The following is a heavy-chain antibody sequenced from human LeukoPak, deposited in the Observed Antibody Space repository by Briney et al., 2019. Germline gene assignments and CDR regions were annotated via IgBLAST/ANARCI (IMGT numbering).Heavy chain of an antibody. CDR3: ARDSTHDYGDYGGTGEDY. Sequence: ASVKVSCKASGYTFTSYGISWVRQAPGQGLEWMGWISAYNGNTNYAQKLQGRVTMTTDTSTSTAYMELRSLRSDDTAVYYCARDSTHDYGDYGGTGEDYWGQGTLVTVSS. V-gene: IGHV1-18*01. J-gene: IGHJ4*02. CDR1: GYTFTSYG. CDR2: ISAYNGNT. D-gene: IGHD4-17*01.